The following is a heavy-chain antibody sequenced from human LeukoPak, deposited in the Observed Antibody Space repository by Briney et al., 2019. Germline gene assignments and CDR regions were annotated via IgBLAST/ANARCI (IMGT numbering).Heavy chain of an antibody. CDR2: IYSGGST. CDR3: ARSHYWYFDP. Sequence: GGSLRLSCAASGFTVSSNYMSWVRQAPGKGLEWVSVIYSGGSTYYTDSVKGRFTISRDNSKNTLYLQMNSLRAEDTAVYYCARSHYWYFDPWGRGTLVTVSS. CDR1: GFTVSSNY. J-gene: IGHJ2*01. V-gene: IGHV3-53*01.